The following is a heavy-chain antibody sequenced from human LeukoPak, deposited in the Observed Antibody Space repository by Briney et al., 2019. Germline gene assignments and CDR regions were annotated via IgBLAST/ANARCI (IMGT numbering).Heavy chain of an antibody. CDR2: ISYDGSNK. Sequence: PGGSLRLSCAASGFTFSSYAMHWVRQAPGKGLEWVAVISYDGSNKYYADSVKGRFTISRDNSKNTLYLQMNSLRAEDTTVYYCAKEITVPLGAPYYFDYWGQGTLVTVSS. CDR1: GFTFSSYA. CDR3: AKEITVPLGAPYYFDY. J-gene: IGHJ4*02. D-gene: IGHD1-14*01. V-gene: IGHV3-30-3*01.